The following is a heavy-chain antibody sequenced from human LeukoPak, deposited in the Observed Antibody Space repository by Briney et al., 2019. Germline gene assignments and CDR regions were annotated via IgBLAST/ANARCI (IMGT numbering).Heavy chain of an antibody. Sequence: ASVKVSCKASGYSLSSNGTSWARQAPGQGLEWMGWISDYSGNTKYAQNFQDRVTLTTDRSTNTAYMELRSLRSDDTAVYYCAREGATDYYFDPWGQGTLVTVPS. CDR1: GYSLSSNG. J-gene: IGHJ4*02. CDR3: AREGATDYYFDP. V-gene: IGHV1-18*01. D-gene: IGHD4-11*01. CDR2: ISDYSGNT.